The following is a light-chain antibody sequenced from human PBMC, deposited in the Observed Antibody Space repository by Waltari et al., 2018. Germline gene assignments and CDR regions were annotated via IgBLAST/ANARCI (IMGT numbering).Light chain of an antibody. J-gene: IGLJ2*01. V-gene: IGLV3-21*02. Sequence: SYVLTQAPSVSVAPGQTARITCGGNNIESKSVHWYQQKPDQAPILVVVDDSDRPSGIPERFSGSSSGNTATLTIGRVEAGDEADYYCQVWESSRDQGFFGGGTKLTVL. CDR2: DDS. CDR3: QVWESSRDQGF. CDR1: NIESKS.